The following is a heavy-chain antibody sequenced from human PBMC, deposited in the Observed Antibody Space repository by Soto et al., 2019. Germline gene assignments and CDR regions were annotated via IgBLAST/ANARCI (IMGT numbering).Heavy chain of an antibody. CDR1: GSSVSNSNW. CDR2: IYHTGDT. Sequence: QVQLQESGPGLVKPSGTLSLTCVVSGSSVSNSNWWTCVRQPPGKGLEWIGEIYHTGDTNYNQSLVSRVTLSIDKSRNQFSLRLGSVTAADTAVYFCARNGIYYYYMDVWGRGTTVTVSS. V-gene: IGHV4-4*02. J-gene: IGHJ6*03. D-gene: IGHD1-1*01. CDR3: ARNGIYYYYMDV.